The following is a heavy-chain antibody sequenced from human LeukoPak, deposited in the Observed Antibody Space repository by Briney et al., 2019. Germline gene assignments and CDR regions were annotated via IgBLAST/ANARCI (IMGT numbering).Heavy chain of an antibody. CDR1: GYTFTSYA. V-gene: IGHV1-3*01. J-gene: IGHJ4*02. D-gene: IGHD6-19*01. CDR2: INAGNGNT. CDR3: ARDGYSSGWPTWGY. Sequence: GASVKVSFKASGYTFTSYAMHWVRQAPGQRDEWMGWINAGNGNTKYSQKFQGRVTITRDTSASTAYMELSSLRSEDTAVYYCARDGYSSGWPTWGYWGQGTLVTVSS.